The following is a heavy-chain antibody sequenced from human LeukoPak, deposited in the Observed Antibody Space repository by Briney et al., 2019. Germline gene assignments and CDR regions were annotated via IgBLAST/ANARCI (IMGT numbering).Heavy chain of an antibody. Sequence: GGSLRLSCAASGFTFSTYWMSWVRQAPGKGLEWVANIKPDGGEKYYVDSVKGRFTISRDNAKNSLNLQMNSLRVEDTAVYHCARVNYGSGTCFDYWGQGTLVTVSS. CDR1: GFTFSTYW. CDR3: ARVNYGSGTCFDY. J-gene: IGHJ4*02. D-gene: IGHD3-10*01. CDR2: IKPDGGEK. V-gene: IGHV3-7*01.